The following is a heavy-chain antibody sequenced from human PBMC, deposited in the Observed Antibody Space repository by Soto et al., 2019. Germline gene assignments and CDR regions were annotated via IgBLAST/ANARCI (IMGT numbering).Heavy chain of an antibody. D-gene: IGHD2-15*01. CDR2: ISSYNGDT. Sequence: VKVSCKASGYTFTIYGISWVRQAPGQGLEWMGWISSYNGDTNYAQKLQDRVSMTADTSTGTAYMELRSLRSDDTAMYYCARGPYCSGGTCYSQFFDYWGQGALVTVSS. CDR3: ARGPYCSGGTCYSQFFDY. CDR1: GYTFTIYG. J-gene: IGHJ4*02. V-gene: IGHV1-18*01.